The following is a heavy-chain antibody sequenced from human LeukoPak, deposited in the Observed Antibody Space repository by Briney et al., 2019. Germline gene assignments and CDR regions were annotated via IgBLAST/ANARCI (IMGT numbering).Heavy chain of an antibody. J-gene: IGHJ6*02. CDR3: ARLNYYYYYGMDV. V-gene: IGHV4-59*08. CDR2: IYYSGST. Sequence: PSETLSLTCTVSGGSISSYYWSWIRQPPGKGLEWIGYIYYSGSTNYNPSLKSRVTISVDTSKNQFSLKLSSVTAEDTAVYYCARLNYYYYYGMDVWGQGTTVTVSS. CDR1: GGSISSYY.